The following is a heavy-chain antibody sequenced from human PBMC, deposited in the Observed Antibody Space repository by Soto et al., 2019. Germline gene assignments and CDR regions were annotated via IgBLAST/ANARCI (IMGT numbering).Heavy chain of an antibody. V-gene: IGHV1-69*01. CDR2: LIPIFGTA. D-gene: IGHD6-6*01. CDR3: ARRTAARPEYYYYYGMDV. Sequence: QVQLVQSGAEVKKPGSSVKVSCKASGGTFSSYAISWVRQAPGQGLEWMGGLIPIFGTANYAQKFQGRVTITADESTSTAYMELSSLRSEDTAVYYCARRTAARPEYYYYYGMDVWGQGTTVTVSS. J-gene: IGHJ6*02. CDR1: GGTFSSYA.